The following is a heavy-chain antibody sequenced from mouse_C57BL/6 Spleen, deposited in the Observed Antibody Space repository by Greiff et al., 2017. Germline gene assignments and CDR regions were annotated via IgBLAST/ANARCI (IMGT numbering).Heavy chain of an antibody. V-gene: IGHV1-55*01. CDR2: IYPGSGST. D-gene: IGHD1-1*01. Sequence: QVQLQQPGAELVMPGASVEMSCKASGYTFTSYWITWVKQRPGQGLEWIGDIYPGSGSTNYNEKFKSKATLTVDTSSSTAYMQLSSLTSEDSAVYYCATDYGRIFAYWGQGTLVTVSA. CDR3: ATDYGRIFAY. J-gene: IGHJ3*01. CDR1: GYTFTSYW.